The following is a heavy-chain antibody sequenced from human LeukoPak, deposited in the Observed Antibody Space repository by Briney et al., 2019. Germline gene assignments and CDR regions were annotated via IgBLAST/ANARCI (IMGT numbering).Heavy chain of an antibody. CDR1: GFTFSTYW. CDR2: INSDGSST. CDR3: ARDLFVVLPTL. V-gene: IGHV3-74*01. D-gene: IGHD2-2*01. J-gene: IGHJ4*02. Sequence: GGSLRLSCAPSGFTFSTYWMHWVRQAPGKGLVWVSRINSDGSSTNYADSVKGRFTISRDNAKNTLYLQMNSLRAEDTAVYYCARDLFVVLPTLWGQGTLVTVSS.